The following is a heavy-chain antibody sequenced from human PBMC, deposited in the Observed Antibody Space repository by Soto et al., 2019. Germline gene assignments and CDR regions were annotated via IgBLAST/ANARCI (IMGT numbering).Heavy chain of an antibody. Sequence: QVQLQQWGAGLLKPSETLSLTCAVYGGSFSGYYWSWIRQPPGKGLEWIGEINHSGSTNYNPSLKGRVTISVDTSENQFSLKLSSVTAADTAVYYCARGIRRWIHLLGYWGQGTLVTVSS. CDR2: INHSGST. CDR3: ARGIRRWIHLLGY. V-gene: IGHV4-34*01. D-gene: IGHD5-18*01. J-gene: IGHJ4*02. CDR1: GGSFSGYY.